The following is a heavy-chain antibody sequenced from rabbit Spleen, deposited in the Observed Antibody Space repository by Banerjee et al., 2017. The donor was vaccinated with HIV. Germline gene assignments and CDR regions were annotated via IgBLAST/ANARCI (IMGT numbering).Heavy chain of an antibody. CDR2: IYAGSSGTT. CDR3: ARDLVGVIGWNFYL. CDR1: GLDFSSSYW. D-gene: IGHD1-1*01. V-gene: IGHV1S45*01. J-gene: IGHJ4*01. Sequence: EESGGGLVQPEGSLTLTCTASGLDFSSSYWICWVRQAPGKGLEWIACIYAGSSGTTYYASGAKGRFTISKTSSTTVTLQMTSLTAADRATYFCARDLVGVIGWNFYLWGQGTLVTVS.